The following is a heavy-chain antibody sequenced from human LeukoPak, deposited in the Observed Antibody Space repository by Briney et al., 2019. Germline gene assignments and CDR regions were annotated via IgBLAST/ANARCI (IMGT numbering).Heavy chain of an antibody. CDR1: GGSISSGGYS. CDR3: ARGFGSSWSDY. J-gene: IGHJ4*02. D-gene: IGHD6-13*01. V-gene: IGHV4-30-2*01. Sequence: PSQTLSLTCAVSGGSISSGGYSWSWIRQPPGKGLEWIGYIYHSGSTHYNPSLKSRVTISVDRSKNQFSLKLSSVTAADTAVYYCARGFGSSWSDYWGQGTLVTVSS. CDR2: IYHSGST.